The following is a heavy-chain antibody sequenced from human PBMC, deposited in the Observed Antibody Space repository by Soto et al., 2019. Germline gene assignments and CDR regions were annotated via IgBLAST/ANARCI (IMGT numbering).Heavy chain of an antibody. CDR3: AKDINFEYSSSGGAFDI. J-gene: IGHJ3*02. Sequence: GGSLRLSCAASGFTFDDYAMHWVRQAPGKGLEWVSGISWNSGSIGYADSVKGRFTISRDNAKNSLYLQMNSLRAEDTALYYCAKDINFEYSSSGGAFDIWGQGTMVTVSS. CDR1: GFTFDDYA. CDR2: ISWNSGSI. V-gene: IGHV3-9*01. D-gene: IGHD6-6*01.